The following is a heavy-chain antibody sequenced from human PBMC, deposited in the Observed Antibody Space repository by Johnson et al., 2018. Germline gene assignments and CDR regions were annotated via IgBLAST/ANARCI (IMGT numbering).Heavy chain of an antibody. CDR3: SSYYGVDV. D-gene: IGHD6-6*01. V-gene: IGHV3-73*01. CDR1: GFTFSGSA. CDR2: IRSKANNYAT. Sequence: VQLVESGGGLVQXGGSLKLSCAASGFTFSGSALHWVRQASGKGLEWVGRIRSKANNYATEYAASVKGRFTISRDDSNNMAYLQMNSLKIEDTAIYYCSSYYGVDVWGQGTTVTVSS. J-gene: IGHJ6*02.